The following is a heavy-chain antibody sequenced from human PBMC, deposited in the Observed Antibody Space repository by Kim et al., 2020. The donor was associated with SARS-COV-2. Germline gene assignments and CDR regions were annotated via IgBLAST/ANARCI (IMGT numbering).Heavy chain of an antibody. J-gene: IGHJ4*02. CDR3: ARAWSGYFRPYFFDH. Sequence: HPSLKSRATISVDKSKNQFSLNLRSVTAGDSAVYYCARAWSGYFRPYFFDHWGQGTLITVSS. D-gene: IGHD3-3*01. V-gene: IGHV4-34*04.